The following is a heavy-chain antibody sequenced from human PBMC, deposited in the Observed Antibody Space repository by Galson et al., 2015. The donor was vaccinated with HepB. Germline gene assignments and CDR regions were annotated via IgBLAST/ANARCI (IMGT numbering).Heavy chain of an antibody. CDR2: ISGSGGST. CDR1: GFTFSSYA. CDR3: AKSSGSYDY. Sequence: SLRLSCAASGFTFSSYAMSWVRQAPGKGLEGVSPISGSGGSTYYADSVRGRFTISRDNSKNTLYLQMNSLRADDTAVYYCAKSSGSYDYWGQGTLVTVSS. J-gene: IGHJ4*02. D-gene: IGHD1-26*01. V-gene: IGHV3-23*01.